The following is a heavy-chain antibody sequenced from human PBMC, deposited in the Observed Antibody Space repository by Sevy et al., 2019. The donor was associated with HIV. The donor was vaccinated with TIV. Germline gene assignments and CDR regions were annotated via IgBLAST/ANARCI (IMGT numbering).Heavy chain of an antibody. CDR3: TREAKQQLSQYFFDF. V-gene: IGHV1-3*01. D-gene: IGHD6-13*01. CDR2: INVGNGNT. CDR1: GYLFISFV. Sequence: ASVKVSCKASGYLFISFVMHWVRQAPGQGLEWVGWINVGNGNTKYSQKFQDRVTITRDASTSTTYMELTSLTSEDTAIYYCTREAKQQLSQYFFDFWGQGTLVTASS. J-gene: IGHJ4*02.